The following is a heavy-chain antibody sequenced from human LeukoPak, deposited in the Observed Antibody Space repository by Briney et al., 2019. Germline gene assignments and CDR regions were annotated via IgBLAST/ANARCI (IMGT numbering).Heavy chain of an antibody. Sequence: GGSLRLSCAASGFTFSTYWMHWVRQAPGKGLEWVAVISYDGSNKYYAGSVKGRFTLSRDNSKNTLYLQMNSLRAEDTAVYYCAKDFRGVTVTYYFDYWGQGTLVTVSS. J-gene: IGHJ4*02. CDR3: AKDFRGVTVTYYFDY. CDR2: ISYDGSNK. CDR1: GFTFSTYW. V-gene: IGHV3-30*18. D-gene: IGHD3-16*02.